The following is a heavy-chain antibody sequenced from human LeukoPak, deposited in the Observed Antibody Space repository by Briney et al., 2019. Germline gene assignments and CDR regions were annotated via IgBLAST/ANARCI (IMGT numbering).Heavy chain of an antibody. CDR1: GFTFSSYD. D-gene: IGHD4-17*01. CDR2: ISYDGSNK. CDR3: AKESSAVTTRGSAFDI. Sequence: GGSLRLSCAASGFTFSSYDMHWVRQAPGKGLEWVAVISYDGSNKYYAASVKGRFTISRDNSKNTLYLQMNSRRTEDTAVYYCAKESSAVTTRGSAFDIWGQGTMVTVSS. V-gene: IGHV3-30*18. J-gene: IGHJ3*02.